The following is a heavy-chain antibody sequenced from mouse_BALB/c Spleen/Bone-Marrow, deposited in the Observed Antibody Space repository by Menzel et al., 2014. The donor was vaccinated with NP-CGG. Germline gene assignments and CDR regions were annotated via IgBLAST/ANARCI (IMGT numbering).Heavy chain of an antibody. CDR2: INPSNGGT. Sequence: VQLQQSGAELVKPGASVKLSCKASGYTFTSYYMYWVKQRPGQGLEWIGEINPSNGGTNFNEKFKSKATLTVDKSSSTADMQLSSLTSEDSAVYYCTRSTMITYFDYWGQGTTLTVSS. CDR3: TRSTMITYFDY. D-gene: IGHD2-4*01. CDR1: GYTFTSYY. J-gene: IGHJ2*01. V-gene: IGHV1S81*02.